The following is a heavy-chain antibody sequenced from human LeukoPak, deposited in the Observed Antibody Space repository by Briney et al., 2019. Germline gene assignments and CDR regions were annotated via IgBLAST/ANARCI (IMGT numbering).Heavy chain of an antibody. CDR3: ARLRIQLFDP. J-gene: IGHJ5*02. D-gene: IGHD5-18*01. Sequence: GGSLSLSCAASGFTFSSYEMNWVRQAPGKGLEWLSYISSNGYTIYYADSVKGRFTISRDNAKNSLYLQMNSLRAEDTAVYYCARLRIQLFDPWGQGTLVTVSS. CDR2: ISSNGYTI. CDR1: GFTFSSYE. V-gene: IGHV3-48*03.